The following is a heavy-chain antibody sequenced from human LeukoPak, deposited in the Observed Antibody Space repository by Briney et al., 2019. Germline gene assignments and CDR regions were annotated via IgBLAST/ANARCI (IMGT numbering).Heavy chain of an antibody. CDR1: GFTFGDYA. CDR2: ITSKAYGGTT. Sequence: GGSLRLSCTASGFTFGDYAMSWVRQAPGKGLEWVGFITSKAYGGTTEYSASVKGRFTISRDHSKSIAYLQMNTLKAEDKAVYYGTRGPRQLWIYDGMNVWGQGTTVTVSS. J-gene: IGHJ6*02. CDR3: TRGPRQLWIYDGMNV. V-gene: IGHV3-49*04. D-gene: IGHD5-18*01.